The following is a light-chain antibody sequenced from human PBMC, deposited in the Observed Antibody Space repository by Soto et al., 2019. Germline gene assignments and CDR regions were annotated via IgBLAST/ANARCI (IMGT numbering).Light chain of an antibody. CDR1: QSVTSNY. J-gene: IGKJ3*01. CDR2: GAS. CDR3: QLYDISPEFT. Sequence: EIVLTQSPGTLSLSPGERATLSCRARQSVTSNYLAWYQQKPGQAPRLLIFGASSRATGIPDRFSGGGSGTDFTLTLRRLATEDFAVYYCQLYDISPEFTFGPGTKVDIK. V-gene: IGKV3-20*01.